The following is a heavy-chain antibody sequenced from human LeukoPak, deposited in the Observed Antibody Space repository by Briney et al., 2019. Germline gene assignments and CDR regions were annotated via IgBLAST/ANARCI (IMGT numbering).Heavy chain of an antibody. CDR3: ARVGAYYTYSFDY. Sequence: GGSLRLSCAASGFTFRSYEMNWVREAPGKGLEWVSYISTSGSTIYYADSVKGRFTISRDNAKNSLYLQMNSLRAEDTAVYYCARVGAYYTYSFDYWGQGTLVTVSS. CDR1: GFTFRSYE. J-gene: IGHJ4*02. CDR2: ISTSGSTI. V-gene: IGHV3-48*03. D-gene: IGHD3-3*01.